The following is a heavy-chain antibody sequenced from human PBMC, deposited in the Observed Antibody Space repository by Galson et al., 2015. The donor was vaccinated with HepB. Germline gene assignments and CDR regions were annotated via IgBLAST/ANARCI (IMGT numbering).Heavy chain of an antibody. J-gene: IGHJ4*02. Sequence: SLRLSCAASGFTFSSYSMNWVRQAPGKGLEWVSYISSSSSTIYYADSVKGRFTISRDNAKNSLYLQMNSLRAEDTAVYYCARDARQPLYSYGYRPFDYWGQGTLVTVSS. CDR1: GFTFSSYS. D-gene: IGHD5-18*01. CDR3: ARDARQPLYSYGYRPFDY. CDR2: ISSSSSTI. V-gene: IGHV3-48*01.